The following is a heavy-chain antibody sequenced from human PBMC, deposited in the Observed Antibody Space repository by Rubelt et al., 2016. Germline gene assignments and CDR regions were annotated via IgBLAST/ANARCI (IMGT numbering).Heavy chain of an antibody. CDR1: GGTFSSYA. CDR3: ARDGYNDIWGFFDY. D-gene: IGHD5-24*01. Sequence: QVQLVQSGAEVKKPGSSVKVSCKVSGGTFSSYAISWVRQAPGQGLEWMGRIIPILGIANYAQKCQGRVTITADKSTSTAYMELSSLRSEDTAVYYCARDGYNDIWGFFDYWGQGTLVTVSS. J-gene: IGHJ4*02. CDR2: IIPILGIA. V-gene: IGHV1-69*04.